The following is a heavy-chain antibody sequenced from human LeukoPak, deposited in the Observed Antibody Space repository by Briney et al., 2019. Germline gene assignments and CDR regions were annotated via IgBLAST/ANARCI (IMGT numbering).Heavy chain of an antibody. J-gene: IGHJ3*02. V-gene: IGHV3-53*01. Sequence: GGSLRLSCAASGFTVSSNYMSWVRQAPGKGLEWVSVMYSGGSTFYADSVKGRFPISRDNSKNTLYLQMNSLRAEDTAVYYCARGGYYYGSGSPDAFDIWGQGTMVTVCS. CDR1: GFTVSSNY. D-gene: IGHD3-10*01. CDR2: MYSGGST. CDR3: ARGGYYYGSGSPDAFDI.